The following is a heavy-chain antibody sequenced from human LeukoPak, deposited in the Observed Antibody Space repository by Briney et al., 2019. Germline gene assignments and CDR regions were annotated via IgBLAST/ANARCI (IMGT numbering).Heavy chain of an antibody. CDR3: AKDLRGYNRPIDH. CDR2: ISGSGSNT. Sequence: GGSLSLSCAASVFTFSSHAMNWARQAPGRGLEWVSTISGSGSNTYYADSVKGRFTISRDNSKNTLYLQVNSLRVEDTALYYCAKDLRGYNRPIDHWGQGTLVTVSS. V-gene: IGHV3-23*01. CDR1: VFTFSSHA. D-gene: IGHD5-24*01. J-gene: IGHJ4*02.